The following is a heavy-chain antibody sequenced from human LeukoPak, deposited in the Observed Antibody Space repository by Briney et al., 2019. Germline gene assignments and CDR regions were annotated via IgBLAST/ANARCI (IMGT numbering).Heavy chain of an antibody. Sequence: PGGSLRLSCAASGFTFSSYAMHWVRQAPGKGLEWVAVISYDGSNKYYADSVKGRFTISRDNSKNTLYLQMNSLRAEDTAVYYCARDQRTDPRDGYINFDYWGQGTLVTVSS. CDR2: ISYDGSNK. J-gene: IGHJ4*02. CDR3: ARDQRTDPRDGYINFDY. CDR1: GFTFSSYA. V-gene: IGHV3-30*04. D-gene: IGHD5-24*01.